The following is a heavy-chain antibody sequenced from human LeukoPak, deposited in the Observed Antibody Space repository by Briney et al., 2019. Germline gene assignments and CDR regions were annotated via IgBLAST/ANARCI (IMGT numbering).Heavy chain of an antibody. Sequence: SETLSLTCTVSGGSISSYYWSWIRQPPGKGLEWIGYIYYSGSTNYNPSLKSRVTISVDTSKNQFSLKLSSVTAADTAVYYCAGSGPGYSYGYYFDYWGQGTLVTVSS. V-gene: IGHV4-59*01. CDR2: IYYSGST. CDR1: GGSISSYY. J-gene: IGHJ4*02. D-gene: IGHD5-18*01. CDR3: AGSGPGYSYGYYFDY.